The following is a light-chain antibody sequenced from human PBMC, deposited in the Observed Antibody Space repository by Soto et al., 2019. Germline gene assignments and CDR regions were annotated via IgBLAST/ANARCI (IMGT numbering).Light chain of an antibody. Sequence: IQMTQSASTLSASVGARVTITCRASQSISDWLAWYQQKPGKAPKLLIYAASSLQSEVPSRCSGIGSGTDFTLTISSLKPEDFETDDCPQSYSTPWTFGQGTKVYIK. CDR3: PQSYSTPWT. J-gene: IGKJ1*01. CDR2: AAS. V-gene: IGKV1-39*01. CDR1: QSISDW.